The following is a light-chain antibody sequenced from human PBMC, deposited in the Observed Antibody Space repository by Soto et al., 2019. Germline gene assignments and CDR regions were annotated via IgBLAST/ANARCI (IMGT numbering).Light chain of an antibody. J-gene: IGKJ4*01. CDR1: QSVDIN. V-gene: IGKV3D-15*01. CDR2: GAS. CDR3: QQYDKWPLT. Sequence: EIVMTQSPATLSVSPGERATLSCRASQSVDINLALYQQKPGQAPRLLIFGASTRATGIPARFSGCGSGTDFTPTISSLQYKDFGVYFCQQYDKWPLTFGGGTKVEIK.